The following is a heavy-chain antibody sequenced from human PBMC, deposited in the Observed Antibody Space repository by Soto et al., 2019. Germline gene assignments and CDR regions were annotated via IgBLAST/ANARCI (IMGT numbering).Heavy chain of an antibody. CDR1: GFTFSSYS. D-gene: IGHD6-13*01. CDR3: ARAIVRMASAGTACAFDI. V-gene: IGHV3-21*01. CDR2: ISSSSSYI. J-gene: IGHJ3*02. Sequence: PGVSLRLSCAASGFTFSSYSMNWVRQAPGEGLEWVSSISSSSSYIYYADSVKGRFTISRDNAKNSLYLQMNSLRAEDTAVYYCARAIVRMASAGTACAFDIWGQGTMVTVSS.